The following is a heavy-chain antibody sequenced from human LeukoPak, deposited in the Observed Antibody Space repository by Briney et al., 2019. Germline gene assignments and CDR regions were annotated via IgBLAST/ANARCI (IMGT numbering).Heavy chain of an antibody. CDR1: GFTVSSNY. V-gene: IGHV3-53*01. J-gene: IGHJ3*02. CDR2: IYSGGST. Sequence: TGGSLRLSCAASGFTVSSNYMSWVRQAPGKVLEWVSVIYSGGSTYYADSVKGRFTISRDNSKNTLYLQMNSLRAEDTAVYYCARRFITGAFDIWGQGTMVTVSS. D-gene: IGHD1-14*01. CDR3: ARRFITGAFDI.